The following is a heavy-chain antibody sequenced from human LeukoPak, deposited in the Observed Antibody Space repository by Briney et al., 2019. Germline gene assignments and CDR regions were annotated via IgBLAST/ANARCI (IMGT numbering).Heavy chain of an antibody. J-gene: IGHJ5*02. CDR2: IYYSGST. V-gene: IGHV4-39*01. Sequence: SETLSLTCTVSGGSISSSSYYWGWIRQPPGKGLEWIGSIYYSGSTCYNPSLKSRVTISVDTSKNQFSLKLSSVTAADTAVYYCARPVASSSVWFDPWGQGTLVTVSS. CDR1: GGSISSSSYY. CDR3: ARPVASSSVWFDP. D-gene: IGHD6-13*01.